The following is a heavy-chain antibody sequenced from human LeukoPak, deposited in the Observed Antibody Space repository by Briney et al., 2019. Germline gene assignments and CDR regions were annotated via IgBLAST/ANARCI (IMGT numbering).Heavy chain of an antibody. V-gene: IGHV4-59*08. J-gene: IGHJ3*02. CDR2: IYYSGST. CDR1: GGSISSYY. D-gene: IGHD2-2*01. CDR3: ARMPQVPGEGDAFDI. Sequence: NPSETLSLTCTVSGGSISSYYWSWIRQPPGKGLEWIGYIYYSGSTNYNPSLKSRVTISVDTSKNQFSLKLSSVTAADTAVYYCARMPQVPGEGDAFDIWGQGTMVTVSS.